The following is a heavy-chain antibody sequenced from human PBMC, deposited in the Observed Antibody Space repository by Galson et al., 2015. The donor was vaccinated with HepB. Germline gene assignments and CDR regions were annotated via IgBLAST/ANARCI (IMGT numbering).Heavy chain of an antibody. CDR2: IIPKFGVP. CDR3: ARGTGYFSSSMEY. J-gene: IGHJ4*02. Sequence: SVKVSCKASGGSFSSYAISWVRQAPGQGLEWMGGIIPKFGVPKNAQKFQGRVTISADESTSTGYMELSSLRSEDTAVYYCARGTGYFSSSMEYWGQGTLVSVSS. D-gene: IGHD6-6*01. V-gene: IGHV1-69*13. CDR1: GGSFSSYA.